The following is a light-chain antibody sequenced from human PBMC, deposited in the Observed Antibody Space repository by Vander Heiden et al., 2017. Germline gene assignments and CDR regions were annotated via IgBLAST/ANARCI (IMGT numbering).Light chain of an antibody. CDR2: KAS. V-gene: IGKV1-5*03. CDR3: QQENISPQT. Sequence: DIQMTRPPSTLSASVGDRVTITCRASQSISSWLAWYQLKPGKAPKLLIYKASNLESGVPSRFSGSGSGTEFTLSISSLQPDDFATYYCQQENISPQTFGQGTKVEIK. CDR1: QSISSW. J-gene: IGKJ1*01.